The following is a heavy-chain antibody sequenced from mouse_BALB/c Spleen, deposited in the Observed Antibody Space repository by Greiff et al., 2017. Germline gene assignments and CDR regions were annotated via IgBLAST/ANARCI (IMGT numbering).Heavy chain of an antibody. CDR2: ISSGSSTI. J-gene: IGHJ2*01. V-gene: IGHV5-17*02. CDR3: ARSRGYYFDY. CDR1: GFTFSSFG. D-gene: IGHD3-3*01. Sequence: EVHLVESGGGLVQPGGSRKLSCAASGFTFSSFGMHWVRQAPEKGLEWVAYISSGSSTIYYADKVKGRFTIYRDNPKNTLFLQMTSLRSEDTAMYYCARSRGYYFDYWGQGTTLTVSS.